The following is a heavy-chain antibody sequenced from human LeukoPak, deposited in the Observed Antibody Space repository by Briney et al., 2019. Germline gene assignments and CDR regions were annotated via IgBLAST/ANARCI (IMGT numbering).Heavy chain of an antibody. CDR2: INPNSGGT. J-gene: IGHJ3*02. D-gene: IGHD3-22*01. CDR3: LTMILPGFAFDI. CDR1: GYTFTGYY. Sequence: ASVKVSCKASGYTFTGYYMHWVRQAPGQGLEWMGWINPNSGGTNYAQKFQGRVTMTRDTSISTAYMELSRLRSDDTAVYYCLTMILPGFAFDIWGQGTMVTVSS. V-gene: IGHV1-2*02.